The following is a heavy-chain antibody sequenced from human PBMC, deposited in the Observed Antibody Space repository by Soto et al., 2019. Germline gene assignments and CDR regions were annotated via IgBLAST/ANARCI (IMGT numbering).Heavy chain of an antibody. CDR1: GFTFSSYG. J-gene: IGHJ3*02. V-gene: IGHV3-33*01. CDR3: ARGNGLNSGSYFFAFDI. Sequence: GGSLRLSCAASGFTFSSYGMHWVRQAPGKGLEWVAVIWYDGSNKYYADSVKGRFTISRDNSKNTLYLQMNSLRAEDTAVYYCARGNGLNSGSYFFAFDIWGQGTMVTVSS. CDR2: IWYDGSNK. D-gene: IGHD1-26*01.